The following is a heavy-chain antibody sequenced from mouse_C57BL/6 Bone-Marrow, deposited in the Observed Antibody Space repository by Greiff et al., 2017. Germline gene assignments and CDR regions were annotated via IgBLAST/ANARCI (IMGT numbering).Heavy chain of an antibody. CDR2: ISDGGSYT. CDR1: GFTFSSYA. V-gene: IGHV5-4*03. Sequence: VKLVESGGGLVKPGGSLKLSCAASGFTFSSYAMSWVRQTPEKRLEWVATISDGGSYTYYPDNVKGRFTISRDNAKNNLYLQMSHLKSEDTAMYYCARYYYLFDYWGQGTTLTVSS. CDR3: ARYYYLFDY. D-gene: IGHD1-1*01. J-gene: IGHJ2*01.